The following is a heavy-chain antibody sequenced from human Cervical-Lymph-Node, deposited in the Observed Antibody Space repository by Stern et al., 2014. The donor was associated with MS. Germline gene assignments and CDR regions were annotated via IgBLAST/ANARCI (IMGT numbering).Heavy chain of an antibody. D-gene: IGHD2-15*01. Sequence: VQLVESGGGVVQPGRSLRLSCAASGFIFSNYAMHWVRQAPGKGLDWVAFVSNEGSKQFYADSVKGRFTISRDNANNTLYLQTNSLRPEDTAVYYCGRDTCRGGGCYFRYWGQGILITVSS. CDR3: GRDTCRGGGCYFRY. CDR1: GFIFSNYA. V-gene: IGHV3-30-3*01. CDR2: VSNEGSKQ. J-gene: IGHJ4*02.